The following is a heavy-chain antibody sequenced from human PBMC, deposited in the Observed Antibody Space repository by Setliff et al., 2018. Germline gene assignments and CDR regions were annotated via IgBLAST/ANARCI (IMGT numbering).Heavy chain of an antibody. CDR3: ARPGLPLRYYYGMDV. V-gene: IGHV3-23*01. J-gene: IGHJ6*02. Sequence: HPGGSLRLSCAASGLTFNSYAMSWVCQAPGKGLEWVSSVSVSGDNTYYTDSVKGRFTTSRDNSKNSLYLQMNSLRAEDTAVYYCARPGLPLRYYYGMDVWGQGTTVTVSS. CDR2: VSVSGDNT. CDR1: GLTFNSYA.